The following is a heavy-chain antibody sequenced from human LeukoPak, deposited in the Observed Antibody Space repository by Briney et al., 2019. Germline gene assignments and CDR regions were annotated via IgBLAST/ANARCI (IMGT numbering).Heavy chain of an antibody. D-gene: IGHD6-13*01. CDR3: AAIPSSSWYLDP. Sequence: SETLSLTCAVYGGSFSGYCWSWIRQPPGKGLEWIGEINHSGSTNYNPSLKSRVTISVDTSKNQFSLKLSSVTAADTAVYYCAAIPSSSWYLDPWGQGTLVTVSS. CDR1: GGSFSGYC. CDR2: INHSGST. J-gene: IGHJ5*02. V-gene: IGHV4-34*01.